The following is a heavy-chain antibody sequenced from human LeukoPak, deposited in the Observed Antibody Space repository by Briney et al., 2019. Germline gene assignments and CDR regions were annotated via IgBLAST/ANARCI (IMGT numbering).Heavy chain of an antibody. Sequence: SETLSLTCTVSGGSISSYYWSWIRQPPGKGLEWIGYIYYSGSSNYNPSLKSRVTISLDTSKNQCSLKLNSVTAADTAVYYCAREGGPYRPLDYSGQGTLVTVSS. V-gene: IGHV4-59*01. CDR1: GGSISSYY. CDR2: IYYSGSS. J-gene: IGHJ4*02. CDR3: AREGGPYRPLDY.